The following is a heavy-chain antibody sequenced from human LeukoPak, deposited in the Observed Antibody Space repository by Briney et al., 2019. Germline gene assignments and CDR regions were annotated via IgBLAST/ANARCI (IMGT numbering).Heavy chain of an antibody. J-gene: IGHJ6*02. CDR2: IYYSGNT. CDR3: ARGPRYSSGWYDYYGMDV. Sequence: SETLSLTCTVSGGSISSSSYYWGWIRQPPGKGLEWIVSIYYSGNTYYNPSLKSRVTISVDTSKNQFSLKLSSVTAADTAVYYCARGPRYSSGWYDYYGMDVWGQGTTVTVSS. CDR1: GGSISSSSYY. D-gene: IGHD6-19*01. V-gene: IGHV4-39*01.